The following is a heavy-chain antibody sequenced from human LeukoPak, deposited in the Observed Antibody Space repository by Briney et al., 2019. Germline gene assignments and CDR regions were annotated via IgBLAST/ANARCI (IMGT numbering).Heavy chain of an antibody. CDR2: IYHSQST. CDR3: ARGDSRPDY. D-gene: IGHD5-18*01. CDR1: GGSISSGGYS. Sequence: PSETLSLTCAVSGGSISSGGYSWSWIRQPPGKGLEWIGYIYHSQSTNYNPSLKSRVTISEDRSKNQFSLKLSSVTAADTAVYYCARGDSRPDYWGQGILVTVSS. J-gene: IGHJ4*02. V-gene: IGHV4-30-2*01.